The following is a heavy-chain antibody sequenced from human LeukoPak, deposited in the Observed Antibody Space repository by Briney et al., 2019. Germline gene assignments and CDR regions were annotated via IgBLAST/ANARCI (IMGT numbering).Heavy chain of an antibody. CDR2: ISSSGSTI. CDR3: ARVVGRDYYYYYYMDV. J-gene: IGHJ6*03. CDR1: GFTFSDYY. Sequence: GGSLRLSCAASGFTFSDYYVSWIRQAPGKGLEWVSYISSSGSTIYYADSVKGRFTISRDNAKNSLYLQMNSLRAEDTAVYYCARVVGRDYYYYYYMDVWGKGTTVTVSS. D-gene: IGHD2-2*01. V-gene: IGHV3-11*04.